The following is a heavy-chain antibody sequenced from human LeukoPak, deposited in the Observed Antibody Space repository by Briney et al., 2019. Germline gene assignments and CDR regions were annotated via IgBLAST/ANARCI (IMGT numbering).Heavy chain of an antibody. CDR2: ISSSGSTI. V-gene: IGHV3-48*03. D-gene: IGHD4-17*01. Sequence: GGSLRLSCAASGFTFSSYEMNWVRQAPGKGLEWVSYISSSGSTIYYADSVKGRFTISRDNAKNTLYLQMNSLRAEDTAVYYCARDDYGDYELGWFDPWGQGTLVTVSS. CDR1: GFTFSSYE. CDR3: ARDDYGDYELGWFDP. J-gene: IGHJ5*02.